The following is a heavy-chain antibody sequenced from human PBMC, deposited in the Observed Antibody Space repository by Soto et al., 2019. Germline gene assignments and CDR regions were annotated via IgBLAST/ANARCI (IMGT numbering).Heavy chain of an antibody. D-gene: IGHD6-13*01. J-gene: IGHJ6*03. V-gene: IGHV1-18*01. CDR1: GYGFSNLV. CDR3: ARGAASGYSYFYYMDV. CDR2: VDPDNVHT. Sequence: GAXVKVSCKTSGYGFSNLVVSWVRKAPGKGLEWVGRVDPDNVHTKYAQKLQGRVTMATDTATNTAYMELRSLTFDDTAVYYCARGAASGYSYFYYMDVWGKGTTVTVSS.